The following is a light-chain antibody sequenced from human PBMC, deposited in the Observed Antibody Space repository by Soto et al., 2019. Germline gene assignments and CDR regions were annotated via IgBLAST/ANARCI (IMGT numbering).Light chain of an antibody. CDR1: SSDVGVYNY. CDR2: DVS. J-gene: IGLJ2*01. Sequence: QSVLTQPASVSGSPGQSITISCTGTSSDVGVYNYVSWYQQHPGKAPKLMIYDVSNRPSGVSNRFSGSKSGNTASLTISGLQAEDEADYYCSSYTSSSTLEVVFGGGTQLTVL. CDR3: SSYTSSSTLEVV. V-gene: IGLV2-14*01.